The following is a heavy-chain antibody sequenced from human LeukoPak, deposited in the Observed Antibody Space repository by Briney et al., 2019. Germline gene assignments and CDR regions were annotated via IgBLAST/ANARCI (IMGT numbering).Heavy chain of an antibody. J-gene: IGHJ6*03. D-gene: IGHD2-8*01. V-gene: IGHV3-66*01. CDR3: AKMATYYYYMDV. Sequence: GGSLRLSCAASGFTVSSNYMSWVRQAPGKGLEWVSVIYSGGSTYYADSVKGRFTISRDNSKNTLYLQMNSLRAEDTAVYYCAKMATYYYYMDVWGKGTTVTISS. CDR2: IYSGGST. CDR1: GFTVSSNY.